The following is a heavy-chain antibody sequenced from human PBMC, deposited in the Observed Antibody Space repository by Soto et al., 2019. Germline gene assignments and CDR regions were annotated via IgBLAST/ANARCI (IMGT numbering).Heavy chain of an antibody. CDR2: ITPVLGIA. CDR3: ARGGAVAGGPNHQRYYYGMDV. V-gene: IGHV1-69*02. CDR1: GRTFSSYS. J-gene: IGHJ6*02. Sequence: QVQLVQSGAEVKKPGSSVKVSCEASGRTFSSYSIIWVRQAPGQGLEWMGRITPVLGIANYAQKFQGRVTITADKSPXTADMDLRSRTFEDTAVYYCARGGAVAGGPNHQRYYYGMDVWGQGTTVTVSS. D-gene: IGHD6-19*01.